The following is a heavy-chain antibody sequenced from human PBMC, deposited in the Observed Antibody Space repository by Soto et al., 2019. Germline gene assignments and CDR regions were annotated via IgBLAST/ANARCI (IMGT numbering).Heavy chain of an antibody. CDR3: ARDLGFSSSKALDF. Sequence: ASVKVSCKASGYGITIYGLSWVRQAPGQGLEWMAWISPYNGNANYAQKFQGRVSMTTDASTSTAYMELRSLTSDDTAVYYCARDLGFSSSKALDFWGQGTLVTVSS. CDR1: GYGITIYG. D-gene: IGHD6-6*01. J-gene: IGHJ4*02. V-gene: IGHV1-18*01. CDR2: ISPYNGNA.